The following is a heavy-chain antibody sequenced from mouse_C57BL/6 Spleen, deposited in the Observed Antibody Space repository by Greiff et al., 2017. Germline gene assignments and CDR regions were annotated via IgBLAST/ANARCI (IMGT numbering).Heavy chain of an antibody. CDR2: IWSGGST. D-gene: IGHD2-12*01. Sequence: QVQLQQSGPGLVQPSQCLSITCTVSGFSLTSYGVHWVRQSPGKGLEWLGLIWSGGSTDYYAAFISRLSICKDNSKGQVFFKMIRLQANDTAVYYCARNYDLGHYFDYWGQGTTLTVSS. CDR3: ARNYDLGHYFDY. CDR1: GFSLTSYG. V-gene: IGHV2-2*02. J-gene: IGHJ2*01.